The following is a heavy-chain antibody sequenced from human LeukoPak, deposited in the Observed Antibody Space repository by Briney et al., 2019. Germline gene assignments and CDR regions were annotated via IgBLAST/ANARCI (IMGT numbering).Heavy chain of an antibody. J-gene: IGHJ5*02. CDR1: GGTFSSYA. CDR2: IIPIFGTA. V-gene: IGHV1-69*05. Sequence: ASVKVSCKASGGTFSSYAISWVRQAPGQGLEWMGRIIPIFGTANYAQKFQGRVSITTDESTSTAYMQLSSLRSEDTAVYYCARGNNWFDPWGQGTLVTVSS. CDR3: ARGNNWFDP.